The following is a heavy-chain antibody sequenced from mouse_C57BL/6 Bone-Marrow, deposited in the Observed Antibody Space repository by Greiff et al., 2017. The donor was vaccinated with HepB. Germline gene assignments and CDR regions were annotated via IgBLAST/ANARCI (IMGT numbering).Heavy chain of an antibody. V-gene: IGHV5-6*02. CDR1: GFTFSSYG. CDR3: ARHYYYGSRMDY. J-gene: IGHJ2*01. D-gene: IGHD1-1*01. Sequence: DVKLVESGGDLVKPGGSLKLSCAASGFTFSSYGMSWVRQTPDKRLEWVATISSGGSYTYYPDSVKGRFTISRDNAKNTLYLQMSSLKSEDTAMYYCARHYYYGSRMDYWGQGTTLTVSS. CDR2: ISSGGSYT.